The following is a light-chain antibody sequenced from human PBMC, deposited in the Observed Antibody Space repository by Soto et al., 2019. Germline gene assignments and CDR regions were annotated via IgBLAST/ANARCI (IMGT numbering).Light chain of an antibody. CDR3: QQFDSSRVYS. CDR2: GGS. J-gene: IGKJ2*03. CDR1: QSVTSTY. Sequence: EIVLTQSPVTLSLSPGERATLSCRASQSVTSTYLAWYQQKPGQSPRLIIYGGSTRASGFPDRFGGGGSGTDFTLTISRLEPEDSAVYYCHCQQFDSSRVYSFGQGTKLEI. V-gene: IGKV3-20*01.